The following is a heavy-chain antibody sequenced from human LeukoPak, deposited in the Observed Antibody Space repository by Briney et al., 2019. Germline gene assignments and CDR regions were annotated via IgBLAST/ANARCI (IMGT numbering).Heavy chain of an antibody. V-gene: IGHV3-53*01. Sequence: GGSLTLSCAASGFSVGSNYMNWVRQAPGKGLEWVSILYSGSTTYYTDSVKGRFTISRDNSRNTLYLHMTNLRVEDTAVYFCARVGDHYHWYLDLWGRGSLLTASS. D-gene: IGHD3-10*01. J-gene: IGHJ2*01. CDR2: LYSGSTT. CDR1: GFSVGSNY. CDR3: ARVGDHYHWYLDL.